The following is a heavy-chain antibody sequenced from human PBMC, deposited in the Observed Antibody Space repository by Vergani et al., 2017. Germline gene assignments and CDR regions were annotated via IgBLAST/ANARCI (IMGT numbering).Heavy chain of an antibody. V-gene: IGHV3-9*01. CDR3: AKGPYYGSGSYYDT. D-gene: IGHD3-10*01. Sequence: EVQLVESGGGLVQPGRSLRLSCAASGFTFDDYAMHWVRQAPGKGLEWVSGISWNSGSIGYADSVKGRFTIAIDKAKNSLYLQMNSLRAEDTALYSCAKGPYYGSGSYYDTWGQGTLVTVSS. CDR2: ISWNSGSI. J-gene: IGHJ5*02. CDR1: GFTFDDYA.